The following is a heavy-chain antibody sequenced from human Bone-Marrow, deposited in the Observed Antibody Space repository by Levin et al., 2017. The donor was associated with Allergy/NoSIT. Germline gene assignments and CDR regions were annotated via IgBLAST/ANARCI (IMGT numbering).Heavy chain of an antibody. V-gene: IGHV3-7*03. CDR2: IGKDESET. Sequence: AASVKVSCVTSGFTFSAYWMTWVRQAPGKGLQWVANIGKDESETNYVDSVKGRFIISRDNDKNLVYLHMNSLSADDTGVYYCAAYSNKWDGGDYWGQGTLVTVSS. J-gene: IGHJ4*02. CDR1: GFTFSAYW. CDR3: AAYSNKWDGGDY. D-gene: IGHD6-13*01.